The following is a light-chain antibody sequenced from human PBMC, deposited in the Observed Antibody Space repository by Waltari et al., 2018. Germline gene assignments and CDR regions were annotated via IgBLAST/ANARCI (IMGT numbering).Light chain of an antibody. CDR3: HQYNSYSYT. CDR2: NAF. V-gene: IGKV1-5*03. CDR1: RSISGW. Sequence: DIQMTQSPSTLSASVGDRVTITCRASRSISGWLAWYQQKPGKAPNLLIDNAFSLESGVPSRFNGSGSGTEFTLTISSLQPDDFATYYCHQYNSYSYTFGQGTKLESK. J-gene: IGKJ2*01.